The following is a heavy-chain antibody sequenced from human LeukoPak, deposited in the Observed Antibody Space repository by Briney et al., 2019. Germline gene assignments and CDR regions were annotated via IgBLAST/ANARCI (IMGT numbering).Heavy chain of an antibody. V-gene: IGHV3-23*01. CDR3: AKDPASHYDILTGYYPSPYHWFDP. CDR2: ISGSGGST. J-gene: IGHJ5*02. D-gene: IGHD3-9*01. Sequence: GGSLRLSCAASGFTFSSYAMSWVRQAPGKGLEWVAAISGSGGSTYYADSVKGRFTISRDNSKNTLYLQMSSLRAEDTAVYYCAKDPASHYDILTGYYPSPYHWFDPWGQGTLVTVSS. CDR1: GFTFSSYA.